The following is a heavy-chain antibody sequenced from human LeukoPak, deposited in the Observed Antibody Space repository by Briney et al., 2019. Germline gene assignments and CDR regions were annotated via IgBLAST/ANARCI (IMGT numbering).Heavy chain of an antibody. J-gene: IGHJ6*03. CDR3: ATGPATYCFYYYMHV. Sequence: KVSCAASGYTLTDLTMNWVRQAPGKGLEWVGGFDTEESDTNHAHTVQGRVTMTEDTSTDTAYMELSSLRAEDTAVYYCATGPATYCFYYYMHVWGKGTTVTVSS. V-gene: IGHV1-24*01. CDR1: GYTLTDLT. CDR2: FDTEESDT. D-gene: IGHD2-15*01.